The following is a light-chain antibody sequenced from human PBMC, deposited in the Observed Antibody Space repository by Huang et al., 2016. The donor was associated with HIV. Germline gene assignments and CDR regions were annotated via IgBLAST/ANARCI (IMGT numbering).Light chain of an antibody. CDR3: QQSSSTPFT. Sequence: DIQMTQSPSSLSASVGDRVTIPCRASQTITSFLNWDQQKPGKAPKLLIYAASSLQSGVPSRFSGSGSGTSFTLTINTLQPEDFATYYCQQSSSTPFTFGPGTRVDIK. CDR1: QTITSF. V-gene: IGKV1-39*01. CDR2: AAS. J-gene: IGKJ3*01.